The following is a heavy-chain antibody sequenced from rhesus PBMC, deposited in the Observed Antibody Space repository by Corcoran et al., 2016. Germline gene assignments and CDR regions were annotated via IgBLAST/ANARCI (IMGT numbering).Heavy chain of an antibody. CDR3: ARSGVTATVY. V-gene: IGHV4-165*02. J-gene: IGHJ4*01. CDR2: FGGSSGNT. D-gene: IGHD3-34*01. CDR1: GVSISDTS. Sequence: QVQLQESGPGLVTPSETLSLICVGSGVSISDTSWTCIRNAPGKGLEWIGYFGGSSGNTYYNPALKSRVTISTDTSKNQFSLELSSVTAADTAVYYCARSGVTATVYWGQGVLVTVSS.